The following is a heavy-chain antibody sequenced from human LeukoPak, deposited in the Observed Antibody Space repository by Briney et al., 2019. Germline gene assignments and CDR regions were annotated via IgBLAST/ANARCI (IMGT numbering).Heavy chain of an antibody. Sequence: SGGSLRLSCAAFGFSFSDYTMNWVRQAPGKGLEWVSSISSRGGYIHYADSLKGRFTISRENAQNLLFLQLNSLRVEDTAVYYCARLRADSLDFWGRGTMVTVSS. V-gene: IGHV3-21*01. J-gene: IGHJ3*01. CDR1: GFSFSDYT. CDR2: ISSRGGYI. CDR3: ARLRADSLDF.